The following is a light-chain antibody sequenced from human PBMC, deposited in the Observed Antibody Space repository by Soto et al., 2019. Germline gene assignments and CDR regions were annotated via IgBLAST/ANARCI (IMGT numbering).Light chain of an antibody. V-gene: IGLV2-14*01. J-gene: IGLJ1*01. CDR1: SSDVGSYNC. CDR3: STYTSSSTYV. CDR2: EVS. Sequence: QPVLTHPAPVSGSPGNPNTISCTGTSSDVGSYNCVSWYQQPPGKAPNLMIYEVSNRPSGVSNRFSGSKSGNTASLTISGLQAEDGADYYCSTYTSSSTYVFGTGTKVTVL.